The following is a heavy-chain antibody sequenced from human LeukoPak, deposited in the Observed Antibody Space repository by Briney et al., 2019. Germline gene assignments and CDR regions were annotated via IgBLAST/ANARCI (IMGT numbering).Heavy chain of an antibody. J-gene: IGHJ5*02. V-gene: IGHV4-4*07. CDR1: GGSISSYY. CDR2: IYTSGST. D-gene: IGHD4-17*01. CDR3: ARDLGGTVTNNWFDP. Sequence: SETLSLTCTVSGGSISSYYWSWIRQPAGKGLEWIGRIYTSGSTNYNPSLKSRVTMSVDTSKNQFSLTLSSVTAADTAVYYCARDLGGTVTNNWFDPWGQGTLVTVSS.